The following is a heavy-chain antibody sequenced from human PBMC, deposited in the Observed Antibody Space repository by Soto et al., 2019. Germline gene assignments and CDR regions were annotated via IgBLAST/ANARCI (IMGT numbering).Heavy chain of an antibody. V-gene: IGHV3-7*01. J-gene: IGHJ5*02. CDR2: IKQDGSEK. Sequence: GGSLRLSCAASGFTFSSYWMSWVRQAPGKGLEWVANIKQDGSEKYYVDSVKGRFTISRDNAKNSLYLQMNSLRAEDTAVYYCARLVGVRGVTRWFDPWGQGTLVTVSS. CDR1: GFTFSSYW. D-gene: IGHD3-10*01. CDR3: ARLVGVRGVTRWFDP.